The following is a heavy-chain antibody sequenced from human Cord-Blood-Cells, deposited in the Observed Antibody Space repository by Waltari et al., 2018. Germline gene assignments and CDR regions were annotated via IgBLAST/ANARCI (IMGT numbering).Heavy chain of an antibody. V-gene: IGHV4-39*07. CDR2: IYYSGST. D-gene: IGHD3-22*01. CDR3: ARRRNYYDSSGYLFDY. Sequence: QLQLQESGPGLVKPSETLSLTCTVSGGSISSSSYYWGWIRQPPGKGLEWIGSIYYSGSTYYNPSLKSRVTISVDTSKNQFSLKLSSVTAADTAVYYCARRRNYYDSSGYLFDYWGQGTLVTVSS. J-gene: IGHJ4*02. CDR1: GGSISSSSYY.